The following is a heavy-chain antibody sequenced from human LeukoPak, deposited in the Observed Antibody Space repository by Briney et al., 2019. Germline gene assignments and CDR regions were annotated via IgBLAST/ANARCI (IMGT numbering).Heavy chain of an antibody. V-gene: IGHV1-3*01. CDR2: INAGNGNT. Sequence: VASVTVSCKASGYTFTSYAMHWVRQAPGQRLEWMGWINAGNGNTKYSQKFQGRVTITRDTSASTAYMELSSLRSEDTAVYYCARDCSSWYPYYYGMDVWGQGTTVTVSS. CDR1: GYTFTSYA. J-gene: IGHJ6*02. CDR3: ARDCSSWYPYYYGMDV. D-gene: IGHD6-13*01.